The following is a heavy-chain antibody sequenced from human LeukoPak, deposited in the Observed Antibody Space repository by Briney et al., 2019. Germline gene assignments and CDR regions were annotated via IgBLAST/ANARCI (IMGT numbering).Heavy chain of an antibody. J-gene: IGHJ6*02. D-gene: IGHD3-16*01. CDR3: TTRACHAGGCSSSFYYYYGLHF. V-gene: IGHV1-69*13. CDR1: GNSIGNYA. Sequence: SVKVSCKASGNSIGNYAVSWVRQAPGQGFEWMGGIIPIFGTADYAQKFQGRVTITADQSTSTTYMALSSLKSEDTATYYCTTRACHAGGCSSSFYYYYGLHFWGQGTTVSVSS. CDR2: IIPIFGTA.